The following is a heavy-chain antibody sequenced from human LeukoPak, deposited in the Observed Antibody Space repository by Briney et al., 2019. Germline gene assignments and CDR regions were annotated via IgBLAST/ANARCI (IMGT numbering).Heavy chain of an antibody. Sequence: GGSLRLSCAASGFTFSSYAMNWVRQAPGKGLEWVSSISSSSSYIYYADSVKGRFTISRDNAKNSLYLQMNSLRAEDTAVYYCARDKGSGWFDAFDIWGQGTMVTVSS. D-gene: IGHD6-19*01. CDR1: GFTFSSYA. J-gene: IGHJ3*02. CDR2: ISSSSSYI. CDR3: ARDKGSGWFDAFDI. V-gene: IGHV3-21*01.